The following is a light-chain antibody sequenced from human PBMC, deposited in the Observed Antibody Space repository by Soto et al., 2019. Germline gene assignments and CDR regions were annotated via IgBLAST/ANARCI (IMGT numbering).Light chain of an antibody. V-gene: IGKV3-20*01. CDR3: QQYGSSPT. Sequence: EIVLTQSPGTMSLSPGKRATISCGASQSVSRSYLAWYQQKPGQAPRLLIYGASSRATGIPDRFSGSGSGTDFTLTISRMQPEDFAVYYCQQYGSSPTFGQGTKVDIK. CDR1: QSVSRSY. CDR2: GAS. J-gene: IGKJ1*01.